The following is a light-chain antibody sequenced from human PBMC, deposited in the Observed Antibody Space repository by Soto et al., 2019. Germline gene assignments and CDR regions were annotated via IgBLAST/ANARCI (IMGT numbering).Light chain of an antibody. Sequence: DIQLTQSPSFLSASVGDRVTITCRASQVISSYLAWYQQKPGKAPKLLIYAASTLQSGVPSRFSGSESGTEFTLTISSLQPEDFATYYCQQLNTYPFTFGGGTKVEIK. CDR3: QQLNTYPFT. V-gene: IGKV1-9*01. J-gene: IGKJ4*01. CDR2: AAS. CDR1: QVISSY.